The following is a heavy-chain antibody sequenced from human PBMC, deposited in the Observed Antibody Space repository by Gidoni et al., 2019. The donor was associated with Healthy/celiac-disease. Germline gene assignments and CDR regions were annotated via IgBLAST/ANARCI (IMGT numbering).Heavy chain of an antibody. Sequence: QVQLVESGGGVVQPGRSLRPSCAASGFTFSSYGMHWVRQAPGKGLEWVAVIWYDGSNKYYADSVKGRFTISRDNSKNTLYLQMNSLRAEDTAVYYCARDSDYSNYGFDYWGQGTLVTVSS. D-gene: IGHD4-4*01. CDR2: IWYDGSNK. CDR3: ARDSDYSNYGFDY. CDR1: GFTFSSYG. V-gene: IGHV3-33*01. J-gene: IGHJ4*02.